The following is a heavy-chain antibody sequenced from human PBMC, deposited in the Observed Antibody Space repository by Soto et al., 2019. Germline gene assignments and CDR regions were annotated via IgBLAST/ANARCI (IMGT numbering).Heavy chain of an antibody. V-gene: IGHV3-15*07. D-gene: IGHD3-3*01. J-gene: IGHJ4*02. CDR2: IKRKTDGGTT. Sequence: EVQLVESGGGLVKPGGSLRLSCAASGFTFSNAWMNWVRQAPGKGLEWVGRIKRKTDGGTTDYAAPVKGRFTISRDDSKNTLYLQMNSLKTEDTAVYYCTTNTPDDFWSGYSSYWGQGTLVTVSS. CDR3: TTNTPDDFWSGYSSY. CDR1: GFTFSNAW.